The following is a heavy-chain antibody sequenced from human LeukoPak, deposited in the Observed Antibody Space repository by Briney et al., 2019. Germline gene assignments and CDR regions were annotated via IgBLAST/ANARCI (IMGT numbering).Heavy chain of an antibody. CDR3: ARVRPYYYYYYGMDV. J-gene: IGHJ6*02. V-gene: IGHV3-11*01. CDR2: ISSSGSTI. CDR1: GFTLSDYY. Sequence: GGSLTLSCAASGFTLSDYYMSWIRQAPGKGLEWVSYISSSGSTIYYADSVKGRFTISRDNAKNSLYLQMNSLRAEDTAVYYCARVRPYYYYYYGMDVWGQGTTVTVSS.